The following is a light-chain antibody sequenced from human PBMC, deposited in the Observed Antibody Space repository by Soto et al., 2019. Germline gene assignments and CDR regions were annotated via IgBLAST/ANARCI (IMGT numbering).Light chain of an antibody. V-gene: IGLV2-14*01. CDR1: SSDIGDYNY. CDR2: DVS. J-gene: IGLJ1*01. Sequence: QSALTQPASVSGSPGQSITISCVGTSSDIGDYNYVSWYQQHPGKVPKVIIFDVSNRPSGVSYRFSGTKSGNTASLTVSGLQAEDEAHYYCCSYTRSGTIIFGTGTKVTVL. CDR3: CSYTRSGTII.